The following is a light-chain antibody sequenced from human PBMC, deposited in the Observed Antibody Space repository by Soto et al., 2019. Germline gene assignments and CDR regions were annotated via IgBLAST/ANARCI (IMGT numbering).Light chain of an antibody. CDR2: EGS. J-gene: IGLJ2*01. V-gene: IGLV2-23*01. CDR1: SSDVGSYNL. Sequence: QSALTQPASVSGSPGQSITISCTGTSSDVGSYNLVSWYQQHPGKAPKLMVYEGSKRPSGVSNRFSGSKSGNTASLTSSGLQAEDEADYYCCSYGGSSTLVFGGGTKLTVL. CDR3: CSYGGSSTLV.